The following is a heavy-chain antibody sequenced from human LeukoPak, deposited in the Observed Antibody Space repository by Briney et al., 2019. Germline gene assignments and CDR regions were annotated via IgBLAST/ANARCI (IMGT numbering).Heavy chain of an antibody. CDR2: ISAYNGNT. CDR1: GYTFTSYG. CDR3: ARDHFSIVVVPAAMGG. Sequence: ASVKVSCKASGYTFTSYGISWVRQAPGQGLEWMGWISAYNGNTDYAQKLQVRVTMTTDTSTSTDYMELRSLRSDDTAVYYCARDHFSIVVVPAAMGGWGQGTLVTVSS. D-gene: IGHD2-2*01. V-gene: IGHV1-18*01. J-gene: IGHJ4*02.